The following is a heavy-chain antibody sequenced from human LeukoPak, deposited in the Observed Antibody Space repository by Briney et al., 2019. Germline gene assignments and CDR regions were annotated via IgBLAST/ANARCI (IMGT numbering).Heavy chain of an antibody. V-gene: IGHV3-64*04. J-gene: IGHJ5*02. D-gene: IGHD2-15*01. CDR3: AKARGFCSGGSCYNPFDP. Sequence: QPGGSLRLSCSASGFTFSSYAMHWVRQAPGKGLEYVSAISSNGGSTYYADSVKGRFTISRDDSKNTVYLQMNSLRAEDTAVYYCAKARGFCSGGSCYNPFDPWGQGTLVTVSS. CDR1: GFTFSSYA. CDR2: ISSNGGST.